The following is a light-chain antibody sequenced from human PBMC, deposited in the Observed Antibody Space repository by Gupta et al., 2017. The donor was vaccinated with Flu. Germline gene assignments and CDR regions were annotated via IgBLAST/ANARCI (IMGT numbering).Light chain of an antibody. CDR2: KAS. Sequence: DIQMTQSPSTLSASVGDRVTITCRASQSISSWLAWYQQKPGKAPKLLIYKASSLESGVPSRFSGSGSGTEFTLTISSLQPADFATYYCQQYDTYSSFGPGTKVDVK. V-gene: IGKV1-5*03. CDR1: QSISSW. CDR3: QQYDTYSS. J-gene: IGKJ3*01.